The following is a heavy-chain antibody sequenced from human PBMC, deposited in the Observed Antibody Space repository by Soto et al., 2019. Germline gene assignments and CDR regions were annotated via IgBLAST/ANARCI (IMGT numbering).Heavy chain of an antibody. J-gene: IGHJ6*02. Sequence: SLRLSCAASGFNFNSYTINWVRQAPGKRLEWLSSISSSGYIFSTDSVRGRFTISRDNAKNSVYLQINSLRAEDTAVYFCARDYSGGSCYPGMDVWGQGTTVTVSS. CDR2: ISSSGYI. CDR1: GFNFNSYT. D-gene: IGHD2-15*01. V-gene: IGHV3-21*01. CDR3: ARDYSGGSCYPGMDV.